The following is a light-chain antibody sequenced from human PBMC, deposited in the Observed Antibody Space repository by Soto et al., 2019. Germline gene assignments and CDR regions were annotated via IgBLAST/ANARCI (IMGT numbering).Light chain of an antibody. CDR3: QQKANSPDT. V-gene: IGKV3-20*01. J-gene: IGKJ5*01. CDR1: QGVSSL. Sequence: EVVLTQSPGTLSLSPGDRGTLSCRASQGVSSLLAWYQQKPGQAPRLLIYGGSSRAAGIPARFSAIGSGTAYTLTIRKVEAEDFAVYHRQQKANSPDTFGQGTRLDI. CDR2: GGS.